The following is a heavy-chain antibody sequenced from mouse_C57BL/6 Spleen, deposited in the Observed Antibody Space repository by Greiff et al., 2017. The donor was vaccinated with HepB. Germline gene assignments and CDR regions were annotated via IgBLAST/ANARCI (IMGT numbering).Heavy chain of an antibody. CDR2: SRNKANDSTT. D-gene: IGHD4-1*01. CDR3: ARENWDRYFDV. V-gene: IGHV7-1*01. CDR1: GFTFSDFY. Sequence: EVQVVESGGGLVQSGRSLRLSCATSGFTFSDFYMEWVRQAPGKGLGWIAASRNKANDSTTEYSASVKGRFSVSRDTSQSILYLQMNALRAEDTAIYYCARENWDRYFDVWGTGTTVTVSS. J-gene: IGHJ1*03.